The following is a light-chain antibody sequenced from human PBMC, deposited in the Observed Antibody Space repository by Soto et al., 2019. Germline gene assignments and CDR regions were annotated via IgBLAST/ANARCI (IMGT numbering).Light chain of an antibody. V-gene: IGKV4-1*01. CDR2: GAS. CDR3: HQYNSWPRGT. J-gene: IGKJ3*01. CDR1: QNVLYRSSNKSY. Sequence: DIVMTQSPDFLAVSLGERATITCKSSQNVLYRSSNKSYLAWYQQRPGQPPRLLLYGASTRATGIPVRFRGSGSGTEFTLTISSLQSEDSAVYYCHQYNSWPRGTFGPGTKVEIK.